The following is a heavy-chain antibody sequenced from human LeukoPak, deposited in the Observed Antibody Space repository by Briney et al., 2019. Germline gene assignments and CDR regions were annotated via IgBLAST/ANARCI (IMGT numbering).Heavy chain of an antibody. Sequence: GGSLRLSCAASGFTFSNCWMSWVRQAPGKGLEWVANIKQDGSERYYVDSVKGRFTISRDNAKNSLYLQMNSLRVEDTAVYYCASQSYGYLKNSYWGQGTLVTVSS. CDR1: GFTFSNCW. CDR2: IKQDGSER. J-gene: IGHJ4*02. V-gene: IGHV3-7*01. CDR3: ASQSYGYLKNSY. D-gene: IGHD3-16*01.